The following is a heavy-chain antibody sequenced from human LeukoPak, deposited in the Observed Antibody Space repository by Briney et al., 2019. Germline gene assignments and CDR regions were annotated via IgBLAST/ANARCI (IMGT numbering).Heavy chain of an antibody. Sequence: SLRLSCAASGFTFDDYAMHWVRQAPGKGLEWVSGISWNSGSIGYADSVKGRFTISRDNAKNSLYLQMNSLRAEDTALYYCAKDSSSGSYALDYWGQGTLVTVSS. CDR2: ISWNSGSI. V-gene: IGHV3-9*01. CDR1: GFTFDDYA. D-gene: IGHD3-10*01. J-gene: IGHJ4*02. CDR3: AKDSSSGSYALDY.